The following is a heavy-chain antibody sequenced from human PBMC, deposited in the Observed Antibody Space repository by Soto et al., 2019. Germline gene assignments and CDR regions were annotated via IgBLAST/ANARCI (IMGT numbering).Heavy chain of an antibody. V-gene: IGHV1-18*01. J-gene: IGHJ6*03. Sequence: GASVKVSCKASGYTFTSYGISWVRQAPGQGLEWMGWISAYNGNTNYAQKLQGRVTMTTDTSTSTAYMELRSLRSDDTAVYYCARAVAGIYYYYYHMDVWGKGTKVTVSS. CDR2: ISAYNGNT. CDR3: ARAVAGIYYYYYHMDV. CDR1: GYTFTSYG. D-gene: IGHD6-19*01.